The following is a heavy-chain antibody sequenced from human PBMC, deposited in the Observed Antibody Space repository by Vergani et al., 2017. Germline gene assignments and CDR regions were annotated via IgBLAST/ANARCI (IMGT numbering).Heavy chain of an antibody. Sequence: QVQLVQSGAEVKKPGASVKVSCKASGYTFTGYYMHWVRQAPGQGLEWMGWINPNSGGTNYAQKFQGRVTMTRDTSISTAYMELSRLRSDDTAVYYCARYSGYEDPDYYYMDVWGKGTTVTVSS. CDR1: GYTFTGYY. J-gene: IGHJ6*03. CDR3: ARYSGYEDPDYYYMDV. V-gene: IGHV1-2*02. D-gene: IGHD5-12*01. CDR2: INPNSGGT.